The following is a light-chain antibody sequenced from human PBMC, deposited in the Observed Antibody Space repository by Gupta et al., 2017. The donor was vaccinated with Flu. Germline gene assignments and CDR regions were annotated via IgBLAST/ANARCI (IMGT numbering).Light chain of an antibody. CDR1: KNIDAW. CDR3: QQYSHNTWT. J-gene: IGKJ1*01. V-gene: IGKV1-5*03. CDR2: KAS. Sequence: PSTLSASLGAKVTITCRASKNIDAWLAWYQQRTGKAPSLLINKASTLQSGVPSRCSGSGSGTEFTPAISSLQPDDVATYYCQQYSHNTWTFGRGTKV.